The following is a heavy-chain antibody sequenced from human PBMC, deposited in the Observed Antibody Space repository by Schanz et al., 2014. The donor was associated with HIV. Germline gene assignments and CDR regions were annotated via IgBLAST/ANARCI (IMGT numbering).Heavy chain of an antibody. V-gene: IGHV1-69*06. CDR2: ILPRSGTT. CDR1: GGTFMTYA. CDR3: AKTAVAAAGPDSYYYYDMDV. Sequence: QVQLVQSGAEVKKPGSSVKVSCKASGGTFMTYAISWVRQAPGQGLECMGGILPRSGTTNYAQKWQDRVTMTADKSTSTIYMELNSLRSEDTAVYYCAKTAVAAAGPDSYYYYDMDVWGQGTTVTVSS. D-gene: IGHD6-13*01. J-gene: IGHJ6*01.